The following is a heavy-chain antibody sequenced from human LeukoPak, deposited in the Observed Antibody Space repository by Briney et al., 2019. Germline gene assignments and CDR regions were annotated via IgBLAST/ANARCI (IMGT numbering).Heavy chain of an antibody. J-gene: IGHJ4*02. D-gene: IGHD3-22*01. CDR1: GFTFSNYW. CDR2: INSDGITT. V-gene: IGHV3-74*01. CDR3: VRGYSSGYRLDY. Sequence: PGGSLRLSCAVSGFTFSNYWMHWVRQAPGKGLVWVSRINSDGITTSYADSVEGRFTISRDNAKNTLYLQMNNLRVEDAAVYYCVRGYSSGYRLDYWGQGTLVTVSS.